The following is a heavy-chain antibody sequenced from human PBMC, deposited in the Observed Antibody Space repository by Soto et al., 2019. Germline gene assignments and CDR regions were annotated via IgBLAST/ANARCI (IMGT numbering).Heavy chain of an antibody. CDR1: GFTFSSYG. V-gene: IGHV3-30*18. Sequence: PGGSLRLSCAASGFTFSSYGMHWVRQAPGKGLEWVAVISYDGSNKYYADSVKGRFTISRDNSKNTLYLQMNSLRAEDTAVYYCAKPPLRKVVTPFDYFDYWGQGTLVTVSS. J-gene: IGHJ4*02. D-gene: IGHD2-21*02. CDR2: ISYDGSNK. CDR3: AKPPLRKVVTPFDYFDY.